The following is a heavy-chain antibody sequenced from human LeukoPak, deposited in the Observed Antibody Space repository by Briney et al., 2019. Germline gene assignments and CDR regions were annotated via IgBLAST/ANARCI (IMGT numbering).Heavy chain of an antibody. CDR1: GYILTELS. V-gene: IGHV1-24*01. D-gene: IGHD3-22*01. CDR3: ATHSSGYYYVNPLWQH. Sequence: ASVKVSCKASGYILTELSMHWVRQAPGKGLEWMGGFDPEDGETIYAQKFQGRITMTDDTSTDTAYMELSSLRSEDTAVYYCATHSSGYYYVNPLWQHWGQGTLVTVSS. CDR2: FDPEDGET. J-gene: IGHJ1*01.